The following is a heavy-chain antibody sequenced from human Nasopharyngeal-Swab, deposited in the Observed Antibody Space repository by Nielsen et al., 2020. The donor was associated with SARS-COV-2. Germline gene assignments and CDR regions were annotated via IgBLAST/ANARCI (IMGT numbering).Heavy chain of an antibody. V-gene: IGHV1-18*04. CDR3: ARDQNGEYSYGYVPPGY. J-gene: IGHJ4*02. Sequence: ASVKVSCKASGYTFTSYGISWVRQAPGQGLEWMGWISAYNGNTNYAQKLQGRVTMTTDTSTSTAYMELRSLRSDDTAVYYCARDQNGEYSYGYVPPGYWGQGTLVTVSS. CDR2: ISAYNGNT. CDR1: GYTFTSYG. D-gene: IGHD5-18*01.